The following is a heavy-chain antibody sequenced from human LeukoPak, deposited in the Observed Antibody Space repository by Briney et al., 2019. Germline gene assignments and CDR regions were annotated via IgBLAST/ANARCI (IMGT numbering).Heavy chain of an antibody. CDR2: IIPIFGTA. D-gene: IGHD3-3*01. CDR1: GGTFSSYA. Sequence: SVKVSCKASGGTFSSYAISWVRQAPGQGLEWMGGIIPIFGTANYAQKFQGRVTITADESTSTAYMELSSLRSEDTAVYYCARGTDFWSGYYGNYYYYGMDVWGQGTTVTVSS. J-gene: IGHJ6*02. V-gene: IGHV1-69*13. CDR3: ARGTDFWSGYYGNYYYYGMDV.